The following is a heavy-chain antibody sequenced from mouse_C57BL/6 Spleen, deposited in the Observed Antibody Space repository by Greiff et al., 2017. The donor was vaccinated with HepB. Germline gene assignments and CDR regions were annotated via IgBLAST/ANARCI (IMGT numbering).Heavy chain of an antibody. D-gene: IGHD1-1*01. Sequence: VQLQQSGAELVKPGASVKLSCKASGYTFTSYWMHWVKQRPGQGLEWIGMIPPNSGSTNYNEKFKSKATLTVDKSSSTAYMQLSSLTSEDSAVYYCARERYYDYWGQGTTLTVSS. V-gene: IGHV1-64*01. J-gene: IGHJ2*01. CDR1: GYTFTSYW. CDR2: IPPNSGST. CDR3: ARERYYDY.